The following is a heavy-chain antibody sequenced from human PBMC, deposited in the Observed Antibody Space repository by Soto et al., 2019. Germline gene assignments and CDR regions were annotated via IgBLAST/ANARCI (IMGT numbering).Heavy chain of an antibody. V-gene: IGHV3-21*01. D-gene: IGHD2-2*01. CDR2: ISSSSSYI. Sequence: LTCTVSGGSVSSGSYYWSWVRQAPGKGLEWVSSISSSSSYIYYADSVKGRFTISRDNAKNSLYLQMNSLRAEDTAVYYCASQYCSSTSCYSPNWFDPWGQGTLVTVSS. CDR1: GGSVSSGSYY. CDR3: ASQYCSSTSCYSPNWFDP. J-gene: IGHJ5*02.